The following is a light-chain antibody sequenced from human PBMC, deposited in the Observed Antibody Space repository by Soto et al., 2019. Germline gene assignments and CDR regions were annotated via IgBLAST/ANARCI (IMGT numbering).Light chain of an antibody. CDR2: GAS. J-gene: IGKJ2*01. Sequence: VMTQSPAILSLSPGERATLSCRASQSVSTNVAWYQQIPGQTPRLLIYGASTRATAIPVRFSGSGSGTEFTLTISNLQSEDFAVYYWHQYDGGPYTFGQGTKGDIK. CDR3: HQYDGGPYT. CDR1: QSVSTN. V-gene: IGKV3-15*01.